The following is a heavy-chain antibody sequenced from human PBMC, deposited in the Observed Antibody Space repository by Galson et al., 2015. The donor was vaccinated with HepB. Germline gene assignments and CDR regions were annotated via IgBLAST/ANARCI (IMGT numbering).Heavy chain of an antibody. V-gene: IGHV3-23*01. D-gene: IGHD3-10*01. J-gene: IGHJ3*02. CDR3: AKNLWFGVPKSAFDI. CDR2: LTTTGGGT. Sequence: SLRLSCAASGFTFNSFGMSWVRQAPGKGLEWVSTLTTTGGGTFYADSVKGRFTLSRDNSKNMLYLQMNSLTAEDTAIYYCAKNLWFGVPKSAFDIWGQGTMVAVSS. CDR1: GFTFNSFG.